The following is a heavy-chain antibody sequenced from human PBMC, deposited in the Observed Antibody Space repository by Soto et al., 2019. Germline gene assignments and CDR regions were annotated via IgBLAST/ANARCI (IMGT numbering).Heavy chain of an antibody. Sequence: PGGSLRLSCAASGFTFSSYAMHWVRQAPGKGLEWVAVISYDGSNKYYADSVKGRFTISRDNSKNTLYLQMNSLRAEDTAVYYCAREVGYSRFYYYYYYGMDVWGQGTTVTVS. J-gene: IGHJ6*02. CDR2: ISYDGSNK. V-gene: IGHV3-30-3*01. CDR3: AREVGYSRFYYYYYYGMDV. D-gene: IGHD4-4*01. CDR1: GFTFSSYA.